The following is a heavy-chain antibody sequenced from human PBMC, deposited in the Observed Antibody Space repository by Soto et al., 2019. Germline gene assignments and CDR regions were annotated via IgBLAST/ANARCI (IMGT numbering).Heavy chain of an antibody. CDR2: INAGNGNT. CDR1: GYTFTSYA. CDR3: ARVANSYGYKFAFDI. D-gene: IGHD5-18*01. V-gene: IGHV1-3*01. J-gene: IGHJ3*02. Sequence: VASVKVSCKASGYTFTSYAMHWVRQAPGQRLEWMGWINAGNGNTKYSQKFQGRVTITRDTSASTAYMELSSLRSEDTAVYYCARVANSYGYKFAFDIWGQGTMVTVS.